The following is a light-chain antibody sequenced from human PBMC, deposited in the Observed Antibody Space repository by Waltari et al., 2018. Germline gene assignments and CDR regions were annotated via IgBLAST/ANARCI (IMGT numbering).Light chain of an antibody. J-gene: IGKJ1*01. CDR3: QHYVRLPAT. CDR1: QSVSRT. Sequence: EIVLTPSPGTLSLSPGERATLPCRARQSVSRTLAWYQQKPGQAPKLLIYGASIRATGIPDRFTGSGSGTDFSLTISSLEPEDFAIYFCQHYVRLPATFGQGTKVEIK. V-gene: IGKV3-20*01. CDR2: GAS.